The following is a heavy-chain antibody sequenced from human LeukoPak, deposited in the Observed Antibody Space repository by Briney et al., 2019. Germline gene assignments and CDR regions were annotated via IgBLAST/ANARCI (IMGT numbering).Heavy chain of an antibody. CDR1: GFTFSSYG. D-gene: IGHD3-22*01. V-gene: IGHV3-30*18. J-gene: IGHJ4*02. CDR3: AKKGYYDGSGYYMYYFDH. Sequence: GGSLRLPCAASGFTFSSYGMHWVRQAPGKGLEWVAVISYDGSNKYYADSVKGRFTISRDNSKNTLYLQMNSLRAEDTAVYYCAKKGYYDGSGYYMYYFDHWGQGTLVTVSS. CDR2: ISYDGSNK.